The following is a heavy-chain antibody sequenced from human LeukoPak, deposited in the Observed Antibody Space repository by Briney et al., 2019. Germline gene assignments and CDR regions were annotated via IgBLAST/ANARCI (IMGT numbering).Heavy chain of an antibody. CDR3: AKGRITMIVVAIYDY. Sequence: GGSLRLSCAASGFTFSSYGMSWVRQAPGKGLEWVSAISGSGGSTYYADSVKGRFTISRDNSKNTLYLQMNSLRAEDTAVYYCAKGRITMIVVAIYDYWGQGTLVIVSS. V-gene: IGHV3-23*01. J-gene: IGHJ4*02. CDR2: ISGSGGST. CDR1: GFTFSSYG. D-gene: IGHD3-22*01.